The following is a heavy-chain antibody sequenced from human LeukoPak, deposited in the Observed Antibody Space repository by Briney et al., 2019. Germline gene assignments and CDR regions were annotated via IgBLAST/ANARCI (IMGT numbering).Heavy chain of an antibody. CDR2: ISGYNGNT. CDR1: GYSFNGYG. D-gene: IGHD6-13*01. V-gene: IGHV1-18*01. J-gene: IGHJ1*01. Sequence: ASVKVSCKASGYSFNGYGISWVRQAPGQGLEWMGWISGYNGNTNYAQDVQGRLIMTTDTSTSTAYMELRSLRSDDTAVYYCARSGQQLGGDEYFQHWGQGTLVTVSS. CDR3: ARSGQQLGGDEYFQH.